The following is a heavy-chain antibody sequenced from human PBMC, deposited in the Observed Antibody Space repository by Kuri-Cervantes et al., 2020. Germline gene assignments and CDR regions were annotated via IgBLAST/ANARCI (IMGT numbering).Heavy chain of an antibody. Sequence: ASVKVSCKASGYSFTIYGIHWVRQAPGQGLEWMGWISAYDDKTNYAQKFQGRVTITADESTSTAYMELSSLRSEDTAVYYCARGGYSNGWSHFDYWGQGTLVTVSS. V-gene: IGHV1-18*01. J-gene: IGHJ4*02. D-gene: IGHD6-19*01. CDR2: ISAYDDKT. CDR1: GYSFTIYG. CDR3: ARGGYSNGWSHFDY.